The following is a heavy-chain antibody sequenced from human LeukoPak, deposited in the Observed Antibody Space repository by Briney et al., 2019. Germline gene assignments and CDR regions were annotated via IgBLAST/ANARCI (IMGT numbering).Heavy chain of an antibody. D-gene: IGHD3-9*01. V-gene: IGHV3-9*01. J-gene: IGHJ4*02. Sequence: GGSLRLSCAASGFTFDDYAMHWVRQAPGKGLEWVSGISWNSGSIGYADSVKGRFTISRDSAKNSLYLQMNSLRAEDTVLYYCAKDNYDILTGYSDWGQGTLVTVSS. CDR1: GFTFDDYA. CDR2: ISWNSGSI. CDR3: AKDNYDILTGYSD.